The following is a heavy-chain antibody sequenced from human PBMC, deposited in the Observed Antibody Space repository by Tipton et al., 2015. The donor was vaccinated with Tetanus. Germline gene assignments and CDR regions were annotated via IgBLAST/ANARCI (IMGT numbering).Heavy chain of an antibody. CDR1: GFTFTSYS. CDR3: VRDSTHRRDGYNDFDY. Sequence: GSLRLSCAASGFTFTSYSMNWVRQAPGKGLEWVSYISYSSGTIYYADSVQGRFTISRDNAKNSLYLQMNSLRDEDTAVYYCVRDSTHRRDGYNDFDYWGQGTLVTVSS. J-gene: IGHJ4*02. V-gene: IGHV3-48*02. D-gene: IGHD5-24*01. CDR2: ISYSSGTI.